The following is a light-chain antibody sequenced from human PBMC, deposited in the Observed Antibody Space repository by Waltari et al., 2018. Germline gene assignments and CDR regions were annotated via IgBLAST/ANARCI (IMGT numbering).Light chain of an antibody. CDR2: GAS. V-gene: IGKV3-20*01. CDR1: QSVDGSY. CDR3: QQYGRSPLT. J-gene: IGKJ4*01. Sequence: EIVLTQSPGTLSLSPGERASLSCRASQSVDGSYLAWYQQKPGQAPRLLIYGASSRATGIPDRVSGSGSGTDFTLTMSRLEPEDFAVYYCQQYGRSPLTFGGGTKVEMK.